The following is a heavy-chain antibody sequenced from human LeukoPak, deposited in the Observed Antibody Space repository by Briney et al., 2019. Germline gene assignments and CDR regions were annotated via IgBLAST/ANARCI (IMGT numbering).Heavy chain of an antibody. V-gene: IGHV1-8*01. CDR1: GYTFTSYD. J-gene: IGHJ4*02. CDR3: AIEVYYHDSNSFVY. Sequence: ASVKVSCKASGYTFTSYDINWVRQATGQGLEWMGWMNPNSGNTGYAQKFQDRVTMTRDTSISTAYMELSSLRSDDTAMYYCAIEVYYHDSNSFVYWGQGTLVTVSS. CDR2: MNPNSGNT. D-gene: IGHD3-22*01.